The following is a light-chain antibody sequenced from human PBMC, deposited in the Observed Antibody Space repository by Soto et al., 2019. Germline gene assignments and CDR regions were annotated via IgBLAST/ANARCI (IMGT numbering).Light chain of an antibody. CDR3: QHYHSYSLT. J-gene: IGKJ4*01. Sequence: DIQMTQSPSTLSLSVGDRVTVTCRASQSISSALAWYQQKPVKAPKLLIYDASTLHSGVPSRFGGSGFGTEFTLTISSLQPDDFATYFCQHYHSYSLTFGGGTKVEIK. CDR2: DAS. V-gene: IGKV1-5*01. CDR1: QSISSA.